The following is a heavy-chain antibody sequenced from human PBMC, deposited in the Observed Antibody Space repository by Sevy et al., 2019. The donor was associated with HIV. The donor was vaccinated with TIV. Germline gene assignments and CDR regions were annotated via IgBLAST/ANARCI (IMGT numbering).Heavy chain of an antibody. Sequence: GGSLRLSCAASGFTFSNHAMHWVRQAPGKGLEWVAFIRYDGSNEYYADSVKGRFTISRDNSKNTLYLQMNSLRPGDTAVYYCAKDRKVLLVVYAIPFDVFDIWGQGTMVTVSS. CDR2: IRYDGSNE. J-gene: IGHJ3*02. D-gene: IGHD2-8*02. CDR1: GFTFSNHA. CDR3: AKDRKVLLVVYAIPFDVFDI. V-gene: IGHV3-30*02.